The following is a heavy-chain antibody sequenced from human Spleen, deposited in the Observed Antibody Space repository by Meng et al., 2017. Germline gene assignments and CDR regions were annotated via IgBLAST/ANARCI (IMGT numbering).Heavy chain of an antibody. Sequence: GESLKISCAASGFTFSSYEMNWVRQAPGKGLEWVSSISSSSSYIYYADSVKGRFTISRDNAKNSLYLQMNSLRAEDTAVYYCARDHPLLRLHYRYYGMDVWGQGTTVTVSS. CDR3: ARDHPLLRLHYRYYGMDV. J-gene: IGHJ6*02. V-gene: IGHV3-21*01. CDR1: GFTFSSYE. CDR2: ISSSSSYI. D-gene: IGHD3-3*01.